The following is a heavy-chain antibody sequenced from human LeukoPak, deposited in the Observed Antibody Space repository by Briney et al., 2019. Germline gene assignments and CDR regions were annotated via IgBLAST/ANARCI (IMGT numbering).Heavy chain of an antibody. Sequence: SETLSHTCTVSGGSISSGSYYWSWIRQPAGKGLEWIGRIHSSGSTTYIPSLKSRVTISVDRSKNQFSLKLSSVTAADTAVYYCARDPSGLDYDSSGDYWGQGALVTVSS. CDR2: IHSSGST. D-gene: IGHD3-22*01. CDR3: ARDPSGLDYDSSGDY. V-gene: IGHV4-61*02. CDR1: GGSISSGSYY. J-gene: IGHJ4*02.